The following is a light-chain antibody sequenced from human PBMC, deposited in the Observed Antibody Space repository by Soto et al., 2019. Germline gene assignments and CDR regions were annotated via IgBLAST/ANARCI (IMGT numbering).Light chain of an antibody. Sequence: IQLTQSPSSLSATVGDRVTITCRASQDISRALAWYQQKPGKAPNLLISPSSNLRSGVPSRFSGSGSGTDFTLTINGLQPEDFATYWCQQLYGYPLTFGGGTKVDIK. CDR2: PSS. V-gene: IGKV1-9*01. CDR1: QDISRA. CDR3: QQLYGYPLT. J-gene: IGKJ4*01.